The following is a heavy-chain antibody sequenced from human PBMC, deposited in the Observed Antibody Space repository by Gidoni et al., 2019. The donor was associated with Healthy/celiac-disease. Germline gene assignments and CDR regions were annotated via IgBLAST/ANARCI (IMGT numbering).Heavy chain of an antibody. J-gene: IGHJ6*03. D-gene: IGHD3-10*01. Sequence: EVQLVASGGGLVQPGGSLRLYCSASGFTFSSYAMHWVRQAPGMGLEYGSAISSNGGSRYYADSVKGRFTISRDKSKNTLYLQMSSLRAEDTAVYYCVKGQGYYGSGSYYSVRYYYYMDVWGKGTTVTVSS. CDR3: VKGQGYYGSGSYYSVRYYYYMDV. V-gene: IGHV3-64D*09. CDR2: ISSNGGSR. CDR1: GFTFSSYA.